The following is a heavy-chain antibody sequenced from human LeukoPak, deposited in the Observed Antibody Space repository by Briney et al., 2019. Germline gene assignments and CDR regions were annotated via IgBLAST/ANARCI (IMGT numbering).Heavy chain of an antibody. CDR3: ARLENLVVIADY. CDR1: GGSISSSSYY. CDR2: IYYSGSP. J-gene: IGHJ4*02. Sequence: SETLSLTCPISGGSISSSSYYWGWIRQPPGKGLEWIGSIYYSGSPYYSPSLKSRVTISVDTSKNQFSLKLSSVTAADTAVYYCARLENLVVIADYWGQGTLVTVSS. V-gene: IGHV4-39*01. D-gene: IGHD3-22*01.